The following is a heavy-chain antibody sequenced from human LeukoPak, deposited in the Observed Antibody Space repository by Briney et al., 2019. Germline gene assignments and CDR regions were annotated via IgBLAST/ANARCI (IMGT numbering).Heavy chain of an antibody. J-gene: IGHJ3*02. CDR3: ARTYYYDSSGSDAFDI. D-gene: IGHD3-22*01. CDR2: IYYSGST. Sequence: SETLSLTCTVSGGSISSYYWSWIRQPPGKGLEWIGYIYYSGSTNYNPSLKSRVTISVDASKNQFSLKLSSVTAADTAVYYCARTYYYDSSGSDAFDIWGQGTMVTVSS. V-gene: IGHV4-59*08. CDR1: GGSISSYY.